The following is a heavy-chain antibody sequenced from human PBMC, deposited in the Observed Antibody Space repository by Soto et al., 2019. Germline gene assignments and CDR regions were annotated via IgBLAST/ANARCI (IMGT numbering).Heavy chain of an antibody. Sequence: GGSLRLSCAASGFTFSSYGMHWVRQAPGKGLEWVAVISYDGSNKYYADSVKGRFTISRDNSKNTLYLQMNSLRAEDTAVYYCAKDCSIAAAGTCFDYWGQGTLVTVSS. D-gene: IGHD6-13*01. CDR2: ISYDGSNK. CDR3: AKDCSIAAAGTCFDY. CDR1: GFTFSSYG. V-gene: IGHV3-30*18. J-gene: IGHJ4*02.